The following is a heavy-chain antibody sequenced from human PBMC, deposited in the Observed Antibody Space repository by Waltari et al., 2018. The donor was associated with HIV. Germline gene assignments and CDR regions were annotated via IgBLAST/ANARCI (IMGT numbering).Heavy chain of an antibody. CDR1: GGSISSGGYY. CDR2: IYYSGST. J-gene: IGHJ4*02. CDR3: ARGTRDYSSSSYFDY. V-gene: IGHV4-31*03. Sequence: QVQLQESGPGLVKPSQTLSLTCTVSGGSISSGGYYWSWIRQHPGKGLEWIGYIYYSGSTYYNPSLKSRVTISVDTSKNQFSLKLSSVTAADTAVYYCARGTRDYSSSSYFDYWGQGTLVTVSS. D-gene: IGHD6-6*01.